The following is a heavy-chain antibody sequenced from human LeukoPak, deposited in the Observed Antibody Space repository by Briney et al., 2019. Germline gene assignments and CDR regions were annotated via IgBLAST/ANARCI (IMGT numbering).Heavy chain of an antibody. V-gene: IGHV3-48*02. D-gene: IGHD6-19*01. J-gene: IGHJ4*02. CDR1: GFTFSSYS. CDR2: ISYSSSTI. CDR3: ARDERAGSGWYFVY. Sequence: GGSLRLSCAASGFTFSSYSMNWVRQAPGKGLEWVSYISYSSSTIYYADSVKGRFTISRDNAKNSLYLQMNSLRDEDTDVYYCARDERAGSGWYFVYWGQGTLVTVSS.